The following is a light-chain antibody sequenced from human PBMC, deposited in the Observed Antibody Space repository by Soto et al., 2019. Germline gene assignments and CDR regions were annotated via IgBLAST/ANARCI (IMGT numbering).Light chain of an antibody. CDR2: GAS. J-gene: IGKJ2*02. Sequence: EIVMTQSPATLSVSPGERATLSCRASQSVSSNLAWYQQKPGQAPRLLIYGASTRATGIPARFSGSGSGTEFTLTISSLQSEEFAVYYCQQYNNLPRGTFGQGTKLEIK. V-gene: IGKV3-15*01. CDR3: QQYNNLPRGT. CDR1: QSVSSN.